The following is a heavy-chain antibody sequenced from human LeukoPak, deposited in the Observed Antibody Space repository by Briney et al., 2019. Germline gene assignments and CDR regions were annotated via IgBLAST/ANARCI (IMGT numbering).Heavy chain of an antibody. Sequence: PGGSLRLSCAASGFTFLDFAVHWVRQAPGKGLEWVAVMSYDGNNIYYVDSVKGRFTLSRDSSKNTLYLQMNSLRPEDTAVYYCTREWGAAADYWGQGTLVTVSS. CDR3: TREWGAAADY. D-gene: IGHD6-13*01. CDR2: MSYDGNNI. J-gene: IGHJ4*02. V-gene: IGHV3-30-3*01. CDR1: GFTFLDFA.